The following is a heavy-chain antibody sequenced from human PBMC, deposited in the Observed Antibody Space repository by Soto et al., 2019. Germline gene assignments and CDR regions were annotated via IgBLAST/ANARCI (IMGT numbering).Heavy chain of an antibody. Sequence: GGSLRLSCAASGFTFSSYGFHWVRQAPGKGLEWVAVISYDASDKYYADSVKGRFTISRDNSKNTLYLQMNSLRAEDTAVYYCAKEKSLQQLVEVYYYYYGMDVWGQGTTVTVSS. V-gene: IGHV3-30*18. D-gene: IGHD6-13*01. CDR3: AKEKSLQQLVEVYYYYYGMDV. CDR1: GFTFSSYG. CDR2: ISYDASDK. J-gene: IGHJ6*02.